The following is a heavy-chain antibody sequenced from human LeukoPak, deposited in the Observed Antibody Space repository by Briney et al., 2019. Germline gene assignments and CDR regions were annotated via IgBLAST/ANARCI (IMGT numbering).Heavy chain of an antibody. CDR1: GGSISSSSYY. J-gene: IGHJ6*03. V-gene: IGHV4-39*07. CDR2: IYYSGST. Sequence: PSETLSLTCTVSGGSISSSSYYWGWIRQPPGKGLEWIGSIYYSGSTNYNPSLKSRVTISVDTSKNQFSLKLGSVTAADTAVYYCARDLRGGTAMVTGYYYYMDVWGKGTTVTVSS. D-gene: IGHD5-18*01. CDR3: ARDLRGGTAMVTGYYYYMDV.